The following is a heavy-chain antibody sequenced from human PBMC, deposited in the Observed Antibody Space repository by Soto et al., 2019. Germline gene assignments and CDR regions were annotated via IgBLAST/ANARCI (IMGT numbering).Heavy chain of an antibody. J-gene: IGHJ4*02. D-gene: IGHD2-8*02. CDR3: ARDKITGLFDY. CDR1: GGSLSGYS. V-gene: IGHV4-34*01. CDR2: INHSGST. Sequence: SETLPRTSAAYGGSLSGYSWTWIRQPPGTGLEWIGEINHSGSTNYNPSLKSRVTISVDTSKNQFSLKLTSVTAADTAVYYCARDKITGLFDYWGQGTLVT.